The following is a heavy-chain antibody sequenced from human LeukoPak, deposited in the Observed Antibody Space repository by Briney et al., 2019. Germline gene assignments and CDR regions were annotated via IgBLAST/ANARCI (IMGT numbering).Heavy chain of an antibody. J-gene: IGHJ4*02. CDR1: GFTYSDYY. V-gene: IGHV3-11*05. D-gene: IGHD2-15*01. Sequence: GGSLRLSCAASGFTYSDYYMSWIRHAPGQGLERVSYISSGSSYTNYADSVKGRFTISRDNAKNSLYLQMNSLRPEDTAVYYCARVGYCSGGSCWRTGADYWGQGTLVTVSS. CDR2: ISSGSSYT. CDR3: ARVGYCSGGSCWRTGADY.